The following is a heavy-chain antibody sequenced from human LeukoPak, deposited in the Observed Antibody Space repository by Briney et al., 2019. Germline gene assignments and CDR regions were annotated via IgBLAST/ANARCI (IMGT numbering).Heavy chain of an antibody. CDR2: IYYSGTT. J-gene: IGHJ5*02. D-gene: IGHD5-18*01. Sequence: SETLSLTCTVSGGSISISPDYWGWIRQPPGKGLEWIGSIYYSGTTHYNPSRESRVTISVDTSKNQFSLKLASVTAADTAIYYCAKGAGGFSYYNWFDPWGQGTLVTVSS. CDR3: AKGAGGFSYYNWFDP. V-gene: IGHV4-39*07. CDR1: GGSISISPDY.